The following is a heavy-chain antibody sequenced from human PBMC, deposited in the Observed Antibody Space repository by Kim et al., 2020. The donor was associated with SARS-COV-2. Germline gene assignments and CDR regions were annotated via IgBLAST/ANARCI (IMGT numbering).Heavy chain of an antibody. CDR3: ARYTAMVNNYYFGLDV. D-gene: IGHD5-18*01. J-gene: IGHJ6*02. V-gene: IGHV3-72*01. Sequence: SVKGRFTISRDDAKNSLYLQMNSLKTEDTAIYYCARYTAMVNNYYFGLDVWGQGTTVIVSS.